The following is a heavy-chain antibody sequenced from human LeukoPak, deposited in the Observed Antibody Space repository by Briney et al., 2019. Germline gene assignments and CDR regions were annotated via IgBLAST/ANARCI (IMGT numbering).Heavy chain of an antibody. J-gene: IGHJ4*02. CDR2: IFYSGST. CDR3: RFATAYYYDSSGYFDY. CDR1: GGSISTSSYY. V-gene: IGHV4-39*07. D-gene: IGHD3-22*01. Sequence: SETLSLTCTVSGGSISTSSYYWGWVRQPPGKGLEWIGNIFYSGSTYYSPSLKSRVTISVDTSKNQFSLKLSSVTAADTAVYYCRFATAYYYDSSGYFDYWGQGTLVTVSS.